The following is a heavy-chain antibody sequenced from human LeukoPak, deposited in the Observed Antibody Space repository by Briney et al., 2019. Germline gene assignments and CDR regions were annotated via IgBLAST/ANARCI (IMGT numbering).Heavy chain of an antibody. CDR3: GRDRPGGY. D-gene: IGHD1-14*01. Sequence: GGSLRLSCAASDFVFCDYYMSWVRQAPGKGLEWVSYISSSGNSIYYADSVKGRFTISRDNVKNSLYLQMNSLRAEDTAVYHCGRDRPGGYWGQGTLVTVSS. V-gene: IGHV3-11*01. J-gene: IGHJ4*02. CDR2: ISSSGNSI. CDR1: DFVFCDYY.